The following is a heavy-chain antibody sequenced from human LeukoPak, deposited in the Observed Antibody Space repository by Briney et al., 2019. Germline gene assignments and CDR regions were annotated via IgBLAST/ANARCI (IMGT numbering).Heavy chain of an antibody. V-gene: IGHV3-23*01. Sequence: GGSLRLSCAASGFTFSSYGMSWVRQAPGKGLEWVSAISGSGGSTYYADSVKGRFTISRDNSKNTLYLQTNSLRAEDTAVYYCAKASVAGTRGAYWGQGTLVTVSS. CDR3: AKASVAGTRGAY. CDR1: GFTFSSYG. J-gene: IGHJ4*02. CDR2: ISGSGGST. D-gene: IGHD6-19*01.